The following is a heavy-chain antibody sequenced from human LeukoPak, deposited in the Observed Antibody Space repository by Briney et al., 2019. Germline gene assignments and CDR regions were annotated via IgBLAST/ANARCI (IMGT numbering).Heavy chain of an antibody. D-gene: IGHD5-18*01. J-gene: IGHJ3*01. Sequence: SETLSLTCAVYGGSFSGYYWSWIRQPPGKGLEWIGEINHSGSTNYNPSLKSRVAISVDTSKNQFSLKLSSVTAADTAVYYCARGQRGYSYGPAAFDFWGQGTMVTVSS. CDR1: GGSFSGYY. CDR3: ARGQRGYSYGPAAFDF. V-gene: IGHV4-34*01. CDR2: INHSGST.